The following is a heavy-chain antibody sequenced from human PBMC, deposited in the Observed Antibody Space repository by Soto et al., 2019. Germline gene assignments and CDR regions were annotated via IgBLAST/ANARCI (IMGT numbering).Heavy chain of an antibody. CDR1: GFTFSSYM. D-gene: IGHD3-3*01. Sequence: EVQLVESGGGLVKPGGSLRLSCAASGFTFSSYMMNWVRQAPGKGLEWVSSISSSSNYKYYADSVKGRFTISRDNAKNSLYLQMNSLRAEDTAVYYCARDPSAYYFWSGYSVWGLDYWGQGTLVTVSS. CDR2: ISSSSNYK. V-gene: IGHV3-21*01. CDR3: ARDPSAYYFWSGYSVWGLDY. J-gene: IGHJ4*02.